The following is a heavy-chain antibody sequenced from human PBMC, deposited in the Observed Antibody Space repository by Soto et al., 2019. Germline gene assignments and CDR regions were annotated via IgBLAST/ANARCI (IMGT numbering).Heavy chain of an antibody. V-gene: IGHV3-64D*06. D-gene: IGHD5-12*01. CDR1: GFTFSTYA. J-gene: IGHJ6*02. CDR3: VRDPSGEWLQSTYYYGMDV. Sequence: GGSLRLSCSASGFTFSTYAMHWVRQAPGKGLEYVSAISSNGGSTYYGDSVKGRFTISRDNSKNTLYLQMSSLRGEDTAVYFCVRDPSGEWLQSTYYYGMDVWAQGTTVTVSS. CDR2: ISSNGGST.